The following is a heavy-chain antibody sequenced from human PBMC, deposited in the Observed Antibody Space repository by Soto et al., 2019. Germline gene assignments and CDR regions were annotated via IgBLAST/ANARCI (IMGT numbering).Heavy chain of an antibody. J-gene: IGHJ4*02. D-gene: IGHD3-10*01. V-gene: IGHV3-21*01. Sequence: EVQLVESGGGLVKPGGSLRLSCAASGFTFSSYSMNWVRQAPGKGLGWVSSISSSSSYIYYADSVKGRFTISRDNAKNSLYLQMNSLRAEDTAVYYCARRITMVRGVIPFFDYWGQGTLVTVSS. CDR3: ARRITMVRGVIPFFDY. CDR1: GFTFSSYS. CDR2: ISSSSSYI.